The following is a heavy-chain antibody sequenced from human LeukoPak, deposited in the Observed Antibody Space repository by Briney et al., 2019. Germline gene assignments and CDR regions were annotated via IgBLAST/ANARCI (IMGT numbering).Heavy chain of an antibody. V-gene: IGHV3-30*02. Sequence: PGGSLRLSCAASGFTFSSYGMHWVRQAPGKGLEWVAVIWYDGSNKYYADSVKGRFTISRDNSKNTLYLQMNSLRAEDTAVYYCAKDLEQYSYGPHFDYWGQGTLVTVSS. CDR2: IWYDGSNK. CDR1: GFTFSSYG. CDR3: AKDLEQYSYGPHFDY. J-gene: IGHJ4*02. D-gene: IGHD5-18*01.